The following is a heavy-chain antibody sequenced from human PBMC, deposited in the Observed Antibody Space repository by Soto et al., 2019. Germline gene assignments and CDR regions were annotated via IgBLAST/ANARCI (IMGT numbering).Heavy chain of an antibody. CDR2: ISYDGSNQ. CDR1: GFTFSSYG. CDR3: AKRRQLGDYYYYGMDV. D-gene: IGHD3-10*01. Sequence: QVHLVESGGGVVQPGKSLRLSCAASGFTFSSYGMHWVRQAPGMRLEWVASISYDGSNQYYADSVKGRFTISRHNSKNTLYLQMNSLRAEDTAVYYCAKRRQLGDYYYYGMDVWGQGTTVTVSS. J-gene: IGHJ6*02. V-gene: IGHV3-30*18.